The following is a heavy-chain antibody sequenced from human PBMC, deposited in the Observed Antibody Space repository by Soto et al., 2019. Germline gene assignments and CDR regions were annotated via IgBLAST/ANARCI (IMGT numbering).Heavy chain of an antibody. CDR1: GFTFSSYG. CDR3: ARDPRDYYYYGMAV. Sequence: GGSLRLSCAASGFTFSSYGMHWVRQAPGKGLEWVAVIWYDGSNKYYADSVKGRFTISRDNSKNTLYLQMNSLRAEDTAVYYCARDPRDYYYYGMAVWGQGTTVTVSS. CDR2: IWYDGSNK. V-gene: IGHV3-33*01. J-gene: IGHJ6*02.